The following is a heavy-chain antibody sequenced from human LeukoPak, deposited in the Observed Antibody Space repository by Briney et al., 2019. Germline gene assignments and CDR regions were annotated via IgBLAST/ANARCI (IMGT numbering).Heavy chain of an antibody. J-gene: IGHJ4*02. Sequence: SVKVSCKASGDTFSSYAISWVRQAPGQGLEWMGGIIPIFGTANYAQKFQGRVTITADKSTSTAYMELSSLRSEDTAVYYCARARTRREGYFDYWGQGTLVTVSS. V-gene: IGHV1-69*06. CDR3: ARARTRREGYFDY. CDR2: IIPIFGTA. D-gene: IGHD1-14*01. CDR1: GDTFSSYA.